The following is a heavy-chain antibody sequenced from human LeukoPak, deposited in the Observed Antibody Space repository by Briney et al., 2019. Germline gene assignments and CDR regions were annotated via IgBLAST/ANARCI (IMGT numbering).Heavy chain of an antibody. D-gene: IGHD1-26*01. CDR3: ARSRILGTTWDS. Sequence: ASVKVSCKASGYAFTDYYMHWVRQAPGQGLEWMGWINPNSGGTNYAQKFQGRVTMTRDTSITTAYMELSRLRSDDTAVYYCARSRILGTTWDSWGQGTLVTVSS. CDR2: INPNSGGT. CDR1: GYAFTDYY. V-gene: IGHV1-2*02. J-gene: IGHJ4*02.